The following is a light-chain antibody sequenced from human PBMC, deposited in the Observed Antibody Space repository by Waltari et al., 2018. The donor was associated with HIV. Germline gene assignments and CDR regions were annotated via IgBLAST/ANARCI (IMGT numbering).Light chain of an antibody. CDR3: QQSYSTPVT. CDR2: ATS. J-gene: IGKJ3*01. V-gene: IGKV1-39*01. Sequence: DIQMTQSPSSPSASVGDRVTLTCRASKNINSDLNWYQQRPGKAPELLIYATSRLQSGVPSRFSGSGSGTDFTLTISSLQPEDFATYYCQQSYSTPVTFGPGTNVAIK. CDR1: KNINSD.